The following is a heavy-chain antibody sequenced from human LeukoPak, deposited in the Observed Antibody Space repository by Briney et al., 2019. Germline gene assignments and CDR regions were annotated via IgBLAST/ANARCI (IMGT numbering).Heavy chain of an antibody. CDR1: GYTFSRHG. CDR2: ISGYNGNT. J-gene: IGHJ4*02. V-gene: IGHV1-18*01. Sequence: ASVKVSCKTSGYTFSRHGISWVRQAPGQGLEWMGWISGYNGNTEYAQKFQGRVTMTRDTSISTAYMELSRLRSDDTAVYYCARDMHYDSSEDYWGQGTLVTVSS. CDR3: ARDMHYDSSEDY. D-gene: IGHD3-22*01.